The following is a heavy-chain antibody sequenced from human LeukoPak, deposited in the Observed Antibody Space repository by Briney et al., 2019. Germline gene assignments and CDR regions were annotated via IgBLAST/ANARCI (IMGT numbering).Heavy chain of an antibody. D-gene: IGHD2-8*02. J-gene: IGHJ4*02. V-gene: IGHV3-23*01. CDR3: AKVTGGYFDY. CDR2: ISGNGGST. Sequence: PGGSLRPSCVASGLTFSSYAMSWVRQAPGKGLEWVSGISGNGGSTYYADSVKGRLTISRDNSKNTVYLQMNSLRAEDTAVYFCAKVTGGYFDYWGQGTLVTVSS. CDR1: GLTFSSYA.